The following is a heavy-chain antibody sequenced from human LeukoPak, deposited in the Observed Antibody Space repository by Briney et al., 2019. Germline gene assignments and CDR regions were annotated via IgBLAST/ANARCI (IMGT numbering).Heavy chain of an antibody. J-gene: IGHJ6*02. CDR1: GFTFSSFE. V-gene: IGHV3-48*03. CDR3: ARNRIYYGMDV. CDR2: ISSGGTTM. D-gene: IGHD1-14*01. Sequence: PGGSLRLSCAASGFTFSSFEMNWVRQAPGKGLEWVSYISSGGTTMYYADSVKGRFTISRDNAKNSLYLQMNSLRAEDTAVYYCARNRIYYGMDVWGQGTTVTVSS.